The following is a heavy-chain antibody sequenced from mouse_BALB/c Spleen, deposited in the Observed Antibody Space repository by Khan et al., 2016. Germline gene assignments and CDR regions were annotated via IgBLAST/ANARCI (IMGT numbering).Heavy chain of an antibody. V-gene: IGHV9-2-1*01. CDR3: ARRVRWYFDV. CDR2: KNTETGEP. Sequence: QIQLVQSGPELKKPGETVKISCKASGYTFTDYSMHWVKQAPGKGLKWMGWKNTETGEPTYADDFKGRFAFSLETSASTAYLQINNLKNEDTATDVCARRVRWYFDVWGAGTTVTVSS. D-gene: IGHD2-14*01. CDR1: GYTFTDYS. J-gene: IGHJ1*01.